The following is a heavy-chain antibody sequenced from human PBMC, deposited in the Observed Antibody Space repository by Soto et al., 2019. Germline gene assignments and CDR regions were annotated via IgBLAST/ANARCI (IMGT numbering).Heavy chain of an antibody. V-gene: IGHV3-7*01. Sequence: GGSLRSSGAGCGGTFRRYWRRWDHQATGKGLEWVANIKQDGSEGYYVDSVRGRFTISRDNAKNSLYLQMNSLRADDTAVYYCARSQWLANAAFDIWGHGTMVTVSS. CDR2: IKQDGSEG. CDR1: GGTFRRYW. D-gene: IGHD6-19*01. J-gene: IGHJ3*02. CDR3: ARSQWLANAAFDI.